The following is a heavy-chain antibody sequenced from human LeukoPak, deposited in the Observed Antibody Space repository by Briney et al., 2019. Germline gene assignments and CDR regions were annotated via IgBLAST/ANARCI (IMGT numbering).Heavy chain of an antibody. J-gene: IGHJ5*02. V-gene: IGHV1-18*04. CDR3: ARFQEEWELRGP. CDR2: ISAYNGNT. Sequence: ASVKVSCKASGYTFTGYYMHWVRQAPGQGLEWMGWISAYNGNTNYAQKLQGRVTMTTDTSTSTAYMELRSLRSDDTAVYYCARFQEEWELRGPWGQGTLVTVSS. CDR1: GYTFTGYY. D-gene: IGHD1-26*01.